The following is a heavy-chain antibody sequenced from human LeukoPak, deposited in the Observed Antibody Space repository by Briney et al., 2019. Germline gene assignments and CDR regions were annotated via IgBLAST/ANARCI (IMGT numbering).Heavy chain of an antibody. CDR2: ISYDGSNK. CDR1: GLTFSSYG. V-gene: IGHV3-30*18. Sequence: GGSLRLSCAASGLTFSSYGMHWVRQAPGKGLEWVAVISYDGSNKYYADSVKGRFTISRDNSKNTLYLQMNSLRPEDTAVYYCAKDQGYSYGYVSYWGQGTLVTVSS. D-gene: IGHD5-18*01. CDR3: AKDQGYSYGYVSY. J-gene: IGHJ4*02.